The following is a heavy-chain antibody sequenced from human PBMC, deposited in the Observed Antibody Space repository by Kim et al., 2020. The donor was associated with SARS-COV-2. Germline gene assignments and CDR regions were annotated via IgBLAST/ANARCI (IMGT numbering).Heavy chain of an antibody. J-gene: IGHJ3*02. V-gene: IGHV3-11*04. CDR3: ARAYCGGDCLDAFDI. CDR2: ISSSGSTI. Sequence: GGSLRLSCAASGFTFSDYYMSWIRQAPGKGLEWVSYISSSGSTIYYADSVKGRFTISRDNAKNSLYLQMNSLRAEDTAVYYCARAYCGGDCLDAFDIWGQGTMVTVSS. CDR1: GFTFSDYY. D-gene: IGHD2-21*02.